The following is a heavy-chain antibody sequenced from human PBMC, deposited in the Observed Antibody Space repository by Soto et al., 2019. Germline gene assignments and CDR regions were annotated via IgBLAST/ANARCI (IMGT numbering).Heavy chain of an antibody. V-gene: IGHV5-51*01. J-gene: IGHJ6*02. Sequence: GESLKISCKGSGYSFTSYWIGWVRQMPGKGLEWMGIIYPSDSDTRYSPSFQGQVTISADKSISTAYLQWSSLKASDTAMYYCARRQKGCSGGSCYYYYGMDVWGQGTTVTVSS. CDR1: GYSFTSYW. D-gene: IGHD2-15*01. CDR2: IYPSDSDT. CDR3: ARRQKGCSGGSCYYYYGMDV.